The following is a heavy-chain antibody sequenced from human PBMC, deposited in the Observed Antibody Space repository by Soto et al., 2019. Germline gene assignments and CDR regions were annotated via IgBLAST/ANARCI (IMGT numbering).Heavy chain of an antibody. D-gene: IGHD3-22*01. J-gene: IGHJ4*02. CDR3: ASQAPRYYDSSGYYDPHSYFDY. Sequence: SASLSLTCTVSGGSFSSYYWSWIRQPPGKGLEWIGYIYYSGSTNYNPSLKSRVTISVDKSKTQFPLKLSSVTAADTAVYYCASQAPRYYDSSGYYDPHSYFDYWGQGTLVTVSS. V-gene: IGHV4-59*01. CDR1: GGSFSSYY. CDR2: IYYSGST.